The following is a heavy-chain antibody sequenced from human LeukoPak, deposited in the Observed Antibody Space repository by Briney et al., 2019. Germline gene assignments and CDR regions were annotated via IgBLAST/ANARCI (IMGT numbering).Heavy chain of an antibody. J-gene: IGHJ4*02. CDR3: AKDLDYYGSGSDPVFDY. CDR1: GFTFSSYW. Sequence: GGSLRLSCAASGFTFSSYWMHWVRQAPGKGLELVSAISGSGGSTYYADSVKGRFTISRDNSKNTLYLQMNSLRAEDTAVYYCAKDLDYYGSGSDPVFDYWGQGTLVTASS. V-gene: IGHV3-23*01. CDR2: ISGSGGST. D-gene: IGHD3-10*01.